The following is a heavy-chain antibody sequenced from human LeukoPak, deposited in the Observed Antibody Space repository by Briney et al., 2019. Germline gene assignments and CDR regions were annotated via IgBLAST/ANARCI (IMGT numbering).Heavy chain of an antibody. CDR1: EFSIGSNY. CDR3: ARDIRGDYSSSRRDDALDI. V-gene: IGHV3-21*01. J-gene: IGHJ3*02. CDR2: ISGSGHYI. Sequence: KPGGSLRLSCAASEFSIGSNYMTWVRQAPGKGLEWVSSISGSGHYIYYADSVKGRFTFSRDNAKNSLYLQMNSLRAEDTAVYYCARDIRGDYSSSRRDDALDIWGQGTMVTVSS. D-gene: IGHD6-6*01.